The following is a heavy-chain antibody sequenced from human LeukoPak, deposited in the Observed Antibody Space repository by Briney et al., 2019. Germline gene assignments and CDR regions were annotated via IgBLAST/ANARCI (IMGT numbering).Heavy chain of an antibody. CDR2: ISGSGGST. CDR1: GFTFSSYA. D-gene: IGHD1-26*01. V-gene: IGHV3-23*01. Sequence: QPGASLRLSCAASGFTFSSYAMSWVRRAPGKGLEWVSAISGSGGSTYYADPVKGRFTISRDNSKNTLYLQMNSLRAEDTAVYYCAKDLFDRVVGATPPDYWGQGTLVTVSS. CDR3: AKDLFDRVVGATPPDY. J-gene: IGHJ4*02.